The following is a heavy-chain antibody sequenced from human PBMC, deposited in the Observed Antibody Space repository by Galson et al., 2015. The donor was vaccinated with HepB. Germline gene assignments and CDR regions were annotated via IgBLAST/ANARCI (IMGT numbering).Heavy chain of an antibody. J-gene: IGHJ6*02. Sequence: SMRPSCAAAGFTCNDYAINWVRQAPGKGLEWLSFISSSSRAIYYSESVKGRFTISRDNAKRSLYLQMDSLRDEDTAIYFCARRLRGLTGYYMLYYYYGMDVWGQGTTVIVSS. CDR2: ISSSSRAI. V-gene: IGHV3-48*02. CDR3: ARRLRGLTGYYMLYYYYGMDV. D-gene: IGHD3-9*01. CDR1: GFTCNDYA.